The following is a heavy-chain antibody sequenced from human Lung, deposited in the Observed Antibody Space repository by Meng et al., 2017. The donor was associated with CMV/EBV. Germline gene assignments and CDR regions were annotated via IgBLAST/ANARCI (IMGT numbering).Heavy chain of an antibody. V-gene: IGHV1-69*05. Sequence: SVNVSCKSSGGTFSSYAISWVRQAPGQGLEWMGGIIPIFGTANYAQRFQGRVTITTDESTSTAYMELSSLRSEDTAVYYCARGWLGGYDYYYYGMDVWGQGTTVTVSS. D-gene: IGHD5-12*01. CDR2: IIPIFGTA. CDR1: GGTFSSYA. J-gene: IGHJ6*02. CDR3: ARGWLGGYDYYYYGMDV.